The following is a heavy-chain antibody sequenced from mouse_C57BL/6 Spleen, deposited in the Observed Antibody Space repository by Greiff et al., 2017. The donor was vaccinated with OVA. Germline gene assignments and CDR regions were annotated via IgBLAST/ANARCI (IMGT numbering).Heavy chain of an antibody. CDR2: IDPSDSYT. V-gene: IGHV1-69*01. CDR3: ARGGLRGGGFAY. J-gene: IGHJ3*01. Sequence: VQLQQPGAELVMPGASVKLSCKASGYTFTSYWMHWVKQRPGQGLEWIGEIDPSDSYTNYNQKFKGKSTLTVDKSSSTAYMQLSSLTSEDSAVYYCARGGLRGGGFAYWGQGTLVTVSA. D-gene: IGHD2-4*01. CDR1: GYTFTSYW.